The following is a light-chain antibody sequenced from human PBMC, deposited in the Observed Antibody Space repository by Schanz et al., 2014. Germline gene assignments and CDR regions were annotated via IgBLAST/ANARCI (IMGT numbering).Light chain of an antibody. CDR1: SSDVGGYNY. V-gene: IGLV2-14*03. CDR3: SSFTSSSTLV. Sequence: QSALTQPASVSGSPGQSITISCTGTSSDVGGYNYVSWYQHHPGKAPKLMIYDVSNRPSGVSSRFSASKSGNTASLTISGLQAEDEADYYCSSFTSSSTLVFGGGTKLTVL. CDR2: DVS. J-gene: IGLJ3*02.